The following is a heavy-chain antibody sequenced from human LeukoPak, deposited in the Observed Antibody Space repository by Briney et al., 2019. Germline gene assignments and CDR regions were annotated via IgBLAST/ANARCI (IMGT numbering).Heavy chain of an antibody. D-gene: IGHD3-10*01. V-gene: IGHV4-59*12. CDR3: ARDMYYYGSGSYRFDY. CDR2: IYYSGST. Sequence: KSSETLSLTCTVSGGSISSYYWSWIRQPPGKGLEWIGYIYYSGSTNYKSSLKSRVTMSVDTSKNQFSLKLSSVTAADTAVYYCARDMYYYGSGSYRFDYWGQGTLVTVSS. J-gene: IGHJ4*02. CDR1: GGSISSYY.